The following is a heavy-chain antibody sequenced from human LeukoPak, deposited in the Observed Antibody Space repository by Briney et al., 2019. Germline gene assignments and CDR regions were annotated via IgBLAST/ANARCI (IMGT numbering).Heavy chain of an antibody. CDR3: ARPYCTASCYLDY. J-gene: IGHJ4*02. CDR1: GGSISSGSYY. CDR2: IYSSGST. D-gene: IGHD2-8*02. V-gene: IGHV4-61*02. Sequence: PSETLSLTCTVSGGSISSGSYYWSWIRQPAGKGLEWIGRIYSSGSTKYNPSLKSRVTISVDTSKNQFSLKLSSVTAADTAVYYCARPYCTASCYLDYWGQGTLVTVSS.